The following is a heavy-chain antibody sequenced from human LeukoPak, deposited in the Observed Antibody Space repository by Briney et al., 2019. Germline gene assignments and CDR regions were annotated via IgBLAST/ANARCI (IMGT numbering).Heavy chain of an antibody. CDR1: GGSHSSGAYF. Sequence: PSETLSLTCTDFGGSHSSGAYFSSCIRQPPCKGLHSIGSIYYTKNTYSNPSLKIRVTISVDTSTNQISLNLGSVIAVDTAVYYCPRHSVDGLELRKGYFDFWGRGTLVTVSS. V-gene: IGHV4-39*01. D-gene: IGHD1-7*01. CDR2: IYYTKNT. J-gene: IGHJ4*02. CDR3: PRHSVDGLELRKGYFDF.